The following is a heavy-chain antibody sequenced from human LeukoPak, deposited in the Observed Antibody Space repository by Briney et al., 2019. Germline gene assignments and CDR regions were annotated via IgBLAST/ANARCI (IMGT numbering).Heavy chain of an antibody. CDR3: ARRYRNWNDEDDAFDI. J-gene: IGHJ3*02. CDR2: IYYSGST. Sequence: SETLSLTCTVSGGSISSYYWSWIRQPPGKGLEWIGYIYYSGSTNYNPSLKSRVTISVDTSKNQFSLKLSSVTAADTAVYYCARRYRNWNDEDDAFDICGQGTMVTVSS. CDR1: GGSISSYY. D-gene: IGHD1-20*01. V-gene: IGHV4-59*08.